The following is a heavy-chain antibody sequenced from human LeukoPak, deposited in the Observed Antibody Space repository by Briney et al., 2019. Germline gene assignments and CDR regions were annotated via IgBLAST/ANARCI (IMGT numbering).Heavy chain of an antibody. Sequence: GGSLRLSCAASGFTFSSHAMHWVRQAPGKGLEWVALISYDGSNKHYADSVKGRFTISRDNSKNTLYLQMNSLRAEDTAVYYCAKASLPVYWGQGTLVTVSS. J-gene: IGHJ4*02. V-gene: IGHV3-30-3*01. CDR3: AKASLPVY. CDR1: GFTFSSHA. CDR2: ISYDGSNK.